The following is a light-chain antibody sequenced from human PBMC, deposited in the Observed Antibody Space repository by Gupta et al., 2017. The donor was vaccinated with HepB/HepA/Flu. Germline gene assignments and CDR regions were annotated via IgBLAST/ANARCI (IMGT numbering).Light chain of an antibody. Sequence: DIVLTQSPASQPVSLGERATLHCLSSQCVFYRPHNKNYLAWYQQKPGQPPKLLIYWASTRESGVPDRFSDSGSGTDFTLTISSLQAEDVAVYYCQQYYSTPLTFGGGTKVEIK. CDR1: QCVFYRPHNKNY. CDR3: QQYYSTPLT. CDR2: WAS. V-gene: IGKV4-1*01. J-gene: IGKJ4*01.